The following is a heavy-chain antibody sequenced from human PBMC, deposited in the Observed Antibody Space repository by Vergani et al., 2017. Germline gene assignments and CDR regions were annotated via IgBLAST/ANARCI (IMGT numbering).Heavy chain of an antibody. CDR3: AREQWLPRIIDY. D-gene: IGHD6-19*01. Sequence: QVQLQESGPGLVKPSQTLSLTCTVYGGSISSGSYYWSWIRQPAGKGLEWIGRIYTSGSTNYNPSLKSRVTISVDTSKNQFSLKLSSVTAADTAVYYCAREQWLPRIIDYWGQGTLVTVSS. J-gene: IGHJ4*02. CDR1: GGSISSGSYY. V-gene: IGHV4-61*02. CDR2: IYTSGST.